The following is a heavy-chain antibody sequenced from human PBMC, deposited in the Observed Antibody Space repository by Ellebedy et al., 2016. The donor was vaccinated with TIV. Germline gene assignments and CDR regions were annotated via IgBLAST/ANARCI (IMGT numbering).Heavy chain of an antibody. D-gene: IGHD2-2*01. V-gene: IGHV3-11*01. CDR2: ISNSGSTI. Sequence: GGSLRLSCAASGFTFSDYYMIWIRQAPGKGLEWVSYISNSGSTIYYADSVKGRFTISRDNTKNSLSLQMNSLRVEDTAVYYSARDARFIDQQHNWFDPWGQGTLVTVSS. J-gene: IGHJ5*02. CDR1: GFTFSDYY. CDR3: ARDARFIDQQHNWFDP.